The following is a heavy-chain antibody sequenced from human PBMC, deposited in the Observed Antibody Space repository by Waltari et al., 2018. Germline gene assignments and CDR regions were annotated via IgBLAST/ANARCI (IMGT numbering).Heavy chain of an antibody. CDR3: ARGRGDGWNVNTFDV. Sequence: QVQLVQSGAVMKKPGSSVKVSCKASEGTFNTYSVSWVRQAPGQGLEWLGRIVPDNGKTDFIQKVGGRCSISGDKSTTTAYMQLNRLRIEDTAMYFCARGRGDGWNVNTFDVWGQGTMVMVSA. CDR1: EGTFNTYS. J-gene: IGHJ3*01. V-gene: IGHV1-69*04. D-gene: IGHD1-1*01. CDR2: IVPDNGKT.